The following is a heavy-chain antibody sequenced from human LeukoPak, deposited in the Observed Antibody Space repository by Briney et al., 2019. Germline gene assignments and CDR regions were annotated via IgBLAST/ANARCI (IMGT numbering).Heavy chain of an antibody. J-gene: IGHJ6*02. CDR2: IWYDGSHT. CDR3: ARDPQHSMDV. V-gene: IGHV3-33*01. CDR1: GFTFSSHG. Sequence: PRGSLRLSCVGSGFTFSSHGMHWVRQAPGKGLEWVAVIWYDGSHTYYAESVKGRFTISRDDSKSTLYLQMNSLRAEDTAIYYCARDPQHSMDVWGQGTTVTVSS. D-gene: IGHD5-18*01.